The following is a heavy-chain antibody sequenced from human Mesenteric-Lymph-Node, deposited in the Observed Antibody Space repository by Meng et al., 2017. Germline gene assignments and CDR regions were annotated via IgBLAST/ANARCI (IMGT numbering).Heavy chain of an antibody. Sequence: GGSLRLSCAASGFTFNSFEMNWVRQAPGKGLEWVSYISGSGSTIYYADSVRGRFTISRDNAKNSLYLQMSSLRADDTALYYCTRDYNDGSGRFDIWGQGTLVTVSS. V-gene: IGHV3-48*03. J-gene: IGHJ4*02. CDR2: ISGSGSTI. CDR3: TRDYNDGSGRFDI. CDR1: GFTFNSFE. D-gene: IGHD3-22*01.